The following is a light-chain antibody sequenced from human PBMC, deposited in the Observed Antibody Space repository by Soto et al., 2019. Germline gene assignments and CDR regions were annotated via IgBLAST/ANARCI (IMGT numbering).Light chain of an antibody. V-gene: IGKV3-20*01. CDR1: QSVSSSY. J-gene: IGKJ4*01. CDR3: QQYGSSPT. Sequence: EIVLTQSPGTLSLSPGERATLSCRASQSVSSSYLAWYQQKPGQAPRLLIYGASSRATRIPDRFSGSGSGTDFTLTISRLEHEDVAVYYCQQYGSSPTFGGGTKVEIK. CDR2: GAS.